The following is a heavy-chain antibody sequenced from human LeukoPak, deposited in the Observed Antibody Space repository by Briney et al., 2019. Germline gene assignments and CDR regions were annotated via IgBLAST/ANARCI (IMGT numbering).Heavy chain of an antibody. Sequence: PGGSLRLSCAASGFTFSSYSMNWVRQAPGKGLEWVSGISDSGGRTYYADSVKGRFTISRDNSKKTLYLQMNSLRAEDTAVYYCAKQALAGWGQGTLVTVSS. V-gene: IGHV3-23*01. CDR2: ISDSGGRT. J-gene: IGHJ4*02. D-gene: IGHD6-19*01. CDR1: GFTFSSYS. CDR3: AKQALAG.